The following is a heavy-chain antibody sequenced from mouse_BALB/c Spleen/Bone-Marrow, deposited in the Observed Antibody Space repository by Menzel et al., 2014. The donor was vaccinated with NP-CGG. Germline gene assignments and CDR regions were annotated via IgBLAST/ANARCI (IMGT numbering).Heavy chain of an antibody. J-gene: IGHJ4*01. CDR2: IWSDGST. CDR3: ATNYYGSSYAMDY. D-gene: IGHD1-1*01. CDR1: GFSLTSYG. V-gene: IGHV2-6-2*01. Sequence: VQGAESGPDLVAPSQSLSITCTVSGFSLTSYGVHWVRQPPGKGLEWLVVIWSDGSTTYNSALKSRLSISKDNSQSQVFLKMNSLQTDDTAMYYCATNYYGSSYAMDYWGQGTSVTVSS.